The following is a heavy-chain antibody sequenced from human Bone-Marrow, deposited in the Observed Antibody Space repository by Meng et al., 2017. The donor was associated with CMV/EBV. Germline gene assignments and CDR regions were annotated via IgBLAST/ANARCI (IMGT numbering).Heavy chain of an antibody. CDR1: GFTFSSYS. CDR2: ISSSSSYI. Sequence: GSLRLSCAASGFTFSSYSMNWVRQAPGKGLEWVSSISSSSSYIYYADSVKGRFTISRDNAKNSLYLQMNSLRAEDTAVYYCARDFPTGTYDFWSGYFYYYGMDVWGQGTTVTVSS. V-gene: IGHV3-21*01. CDR3: ARDFPTGTYDFWSGYFYYYGMDV. J-gene: IGHJ6*02. D-gene: IGHD3-3*01.